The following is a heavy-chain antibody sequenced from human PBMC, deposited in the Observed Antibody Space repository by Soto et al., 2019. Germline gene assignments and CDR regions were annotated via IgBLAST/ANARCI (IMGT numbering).Heavy chain of an antibody. V-gene: IGHV3-23*01. CDR3: AKDRGRRGYDFGAFDI. D-gene: IGHD5-12*01. J-gene: IGHJ3*02. CDR1: GFTFSGYA. CDR2: ISGSGGST. Sequence: PGGSLRLSCAASGFTFSGYAMSWVRQAPGKGLEWVSAISGSGGSTYYADSVKGRFTISRDNSKNTLDLQMNSLRAEDTAVYFCAKDRGRRGYDFGAFDIWGQGTMVTVSS.